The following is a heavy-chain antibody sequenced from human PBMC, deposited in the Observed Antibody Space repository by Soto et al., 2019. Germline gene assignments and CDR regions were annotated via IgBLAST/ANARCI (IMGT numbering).Heavy chain of an antibody. D-gene: IGHD5-12*01. CDR3: AIEKGVEGEWLQTGRSWFDP. J-gene: IGHJ5*02. V-gene: IGHV1-46*01. CDR1: GDTFISYY. Sequence: QVQVVQSGTEVKKPGASVTVSCKASGDTFISYYIHWVRQAPGQGLAWMGIINPRGGTTSYGQKFRGTVSMTRCTSTITVYVELSSLRSDDTAVYSCAIEKGVEGEWLQTGRSWFDPWGQGRLVTVSS. CDR2: INPRGGTT.